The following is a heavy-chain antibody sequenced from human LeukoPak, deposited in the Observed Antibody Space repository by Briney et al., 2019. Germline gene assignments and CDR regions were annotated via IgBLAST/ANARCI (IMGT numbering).Heavy chain of an antibody. J-gene: IGHJ4*02. V-gene: IGHV1-24*01. D-gene: IGHD3-22*01. CDR3: ATEANGYFLY. CDR2: FDPEDGET. CDR1: GYTLTQLS. Sequence: GASVKVSCKVSGYTLTQLSIHWVRQAPGKGLEWMGGFDPEDGETIYAQQFQGGLIMTEDTSTDTAYMEVSSLTTEDTPVYYCATEANGYFLYWGQGTLVTVSS.